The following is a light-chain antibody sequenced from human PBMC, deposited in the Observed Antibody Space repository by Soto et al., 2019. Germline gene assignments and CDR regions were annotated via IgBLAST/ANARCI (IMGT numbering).Light chain of an antibody. CDR3: DEYNSYWT. Sequence: MPEDASSLAASLGDSVTVACRASQSVSSRLSWYQQNPGKAPTLLIYKTSILENGVPSRFSGSGSGTEFTLSISSLQRDGFAADDCDEYNSYWTCGKGTKVDIK. CDR2: KTS. J-gene: IGKJ1*01. V-gene: IGKV1-5*03. CDR1: QSVSSR.